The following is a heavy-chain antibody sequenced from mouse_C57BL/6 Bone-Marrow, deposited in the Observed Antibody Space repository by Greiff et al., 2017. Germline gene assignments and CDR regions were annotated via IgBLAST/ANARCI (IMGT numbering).Heavy chain of an antibody. CDR1: GYTFTSYT. J-gene: IGHJ2*01. D-gene: IGHD1-1*01. Sequence: QVHVKQSGAELARPGASVKMSCKASGYTFTSYTMHWVKQRPGQGLEWIGYINPSSGYTKYNQKFKDKATLTADKSSSTAYMQLSSLTSEDSAVYYCARETFITTVVATWDFDYGGQGTTLTVSS. CDR2: INPSSGYT. CDR3: ARETFITTVVATWDFDY. V-gene: IGHV1-4*01.